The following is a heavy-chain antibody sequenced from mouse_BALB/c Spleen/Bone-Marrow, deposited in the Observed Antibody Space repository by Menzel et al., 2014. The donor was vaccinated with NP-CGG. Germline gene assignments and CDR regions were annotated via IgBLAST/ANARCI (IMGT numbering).Heavy chain of an antibody. CDR2: IRNKANGYTI. J-gene: IGHJ2*01. Sequence: EVKLVESGGGLVQPGGSLSLSCATSGFTFTDYYMNWVRQPPGKALEWLGFIRNKANGYTIEYSASVKGRFTITRDNSQSSLYLHMNTLRADDSATYYCARDGYGGGGRRYGYWGQGTTLTVSS. D-gene: IGHD2-2*01. CDR1: GFTFTDYY. CDR3: ARDGYGGGGRRYGY. V-gene: IGHV7-3*02.